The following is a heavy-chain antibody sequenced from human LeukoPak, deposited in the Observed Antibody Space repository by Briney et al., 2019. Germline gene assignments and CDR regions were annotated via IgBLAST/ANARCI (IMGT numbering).Heavy chain of an antibody. V-gene: IGHV1-18*01. CDR2: ISAYNGNT. D-gene: IGHD2-15*01. J-gene: IGHJ4*02. Sequence: ASVKVSCKASGYTFTSYGISWVRQAPGQGLEWMGRISAYNGNTNYAQKLQGRVTMTTDTSTSTAYMELRSLRSDDTAVYYCARSLGDYCSGGSCYLDYWGQGTLVTVSS. CDR3: ARSLGDYCSGGSCYLDY. CDR1: GYTFTSYG.